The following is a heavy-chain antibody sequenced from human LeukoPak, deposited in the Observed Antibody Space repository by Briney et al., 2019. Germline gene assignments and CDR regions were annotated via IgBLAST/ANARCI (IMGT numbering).Heavy chain of an antibody. J-gene: IGHJ4*02. CDR3: ARDGLHTAHFDY. CDR1: GFSVSSNY. Sequence: GGSLRLSCAASGFSVSSNYMSWVRQAPGKGLEWVSLINSGGYSFNADSVKGRFTTSRDNSKNTLYLQMNSLRAEDTAVYYCARDGLHTAHFDYWGQGTLVTVSS. V-gene: IGHV3-66*01. D-gene: IGHD5-18*01. CDR2: INSGGYS.